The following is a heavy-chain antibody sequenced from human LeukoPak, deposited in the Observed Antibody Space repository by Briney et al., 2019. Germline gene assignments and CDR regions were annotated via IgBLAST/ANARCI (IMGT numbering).Heavy chain of an antibody. CDR3: ARQVRSPVVMFMDV. D-gene: IGHD3-22*01. CDR1: GGSISSSTYN. J-gene: IGHJ6*03. CDR2: VYYTGIT. V-gene: IGHV4-39*01. Sequence: KPSETLSLTCTVAGGSISSSTYNWGWIRQPPGKGLEWIGSVYYTGITYYNPSVKSRVTISVDTSKNHFSLELNSVTAADTGVYFCARQVRSPVVMFMDVWGKGTTVIVSS.